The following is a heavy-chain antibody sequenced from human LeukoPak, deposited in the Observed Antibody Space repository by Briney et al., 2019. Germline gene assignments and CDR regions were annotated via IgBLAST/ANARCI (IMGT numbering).Heavy chain of an antibody. D-gene: IGHD5-18*01. CDR3: ARGYSYGFDY. CDR1: GGSITSYY. Sequence: PSETLSLTCTVSGGSITSYYWSWIRQPPGKGLEWIGYIYYSGSTYYNPSLKSRVTISVDTSKNQFSLKLSSVTAADTAVYYCARGYSYGFDYWGQGTLVTVSS. J-gene: IGHJ4*02. V-gene: IGHV4-59*01. CDR2: IYYSGST.